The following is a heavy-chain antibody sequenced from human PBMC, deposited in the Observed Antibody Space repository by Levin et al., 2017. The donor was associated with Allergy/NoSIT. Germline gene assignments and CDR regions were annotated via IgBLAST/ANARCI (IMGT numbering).Heavy chain of an antibody. CDR3: ARHVGDYYFDTSGVVDY. D-gene: IGHD3-22*01. Sequence: ESLKISCTVSGGSISSSSYYWGWIRQPPGKGLEWIGSIYYSGSTSFKPSLKSRVSISADASKNQFSLKLSSVTAADTAVYYCARHVGDYYFDTSGVVDYWGQGTLVTVSS. CDR1: GGSISSSSYY. CDR2: IYYSGST. J-gene: IGHJ4*02. V-gene: IGHV4-39*01.